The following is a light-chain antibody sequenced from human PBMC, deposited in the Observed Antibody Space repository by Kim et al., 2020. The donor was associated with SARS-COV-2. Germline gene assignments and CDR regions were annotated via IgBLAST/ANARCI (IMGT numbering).Light chain of an antibody. CDR2: DAS. J-gene: IGKJ1*01. Sequence: SVGDRVTITCLASQSVSSWLAWYQQEPGKAPKLLIDDASSLESGVPSRFSGSGSGTEFTLSISSLQPDDFATYYCQQYNSYSPETFGQGTKVDIK. CDR3: QQYNSYSPET. V-gene: IGKV1-5*01. CDR1: QSVSSW.